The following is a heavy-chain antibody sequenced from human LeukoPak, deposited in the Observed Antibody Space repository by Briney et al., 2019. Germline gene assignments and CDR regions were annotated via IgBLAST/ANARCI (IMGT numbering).Heavy chain of an antibody. Sequence: GGSLRLSCAASGFTFSSYGMHWVRQAPGKGLEWVAAISYDGSNKYYADSVKGRFTISRDNAKNTLYLQMNSLRAEDTAVYYCARDEYLWVVIQLGLFDYWGQGTLVTVSS. J-gene: IGHJ4*02. CDR2: ISYDGSNK. CDR1: GFTFSSYG. V-gene: IGHV3-30*03. D-gene: IGHD2-2*01. CDR3: ARDEYLWVVIQLGLFDY.